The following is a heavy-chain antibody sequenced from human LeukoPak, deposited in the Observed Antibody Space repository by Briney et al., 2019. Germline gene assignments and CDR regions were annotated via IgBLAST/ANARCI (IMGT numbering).Heavy chain of an antibody. CDR1: GGSVSSSSYY. CDR3: ARLLYDRSGYYRFDP. V-gene: IGHV4-39*01. CDR2: IYYSGRT. J-gene: IGHJ5*02. D-gene: IGHD3-22*01. Sequence: PSETLSLTCSVSGGSVSSSSYYWGWIRQPPGKGLEWIGSIYYSGRTYDNPSLKSRVTMSVDTSKNQFSLKLSSVTAADTAVYYCARLLYDRSGYYRFDPWGQGTLVTVSS.